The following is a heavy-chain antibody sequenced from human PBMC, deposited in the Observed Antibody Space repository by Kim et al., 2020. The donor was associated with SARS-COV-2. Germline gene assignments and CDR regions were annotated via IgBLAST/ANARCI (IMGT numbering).Heavy chain of an antibody. J-gene: IGHJ5*02. Sequence: GGSLRLSCAASGFTVSSNYMSWVRQAPGKGLEWVSVIYSGGSTYYADSVKGRFTISRDNSKNTLYLQMNSLRAEDTAVYYCARVLYGSGSWFDPWGQGTLVTVSS. CDR2: IYSGGST. V-gene: IGHV3-53*01. CDR3: ARVLYGSGSWFDP. D-gene: IGHD3-10*01. CDR1: GFTVSSNY.